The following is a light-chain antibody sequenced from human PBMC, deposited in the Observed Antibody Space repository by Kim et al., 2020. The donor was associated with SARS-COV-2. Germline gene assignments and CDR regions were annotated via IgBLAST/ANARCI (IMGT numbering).Light chain of an antibody. V-gene: IGKV1-27*01. Sequence: DIQMTQSPSSLSASVGDRVTITCRASQGITNYLAWYQQKPGKVPKLLIYDASTLHSGVPSRFSGSGSGTDFTLTISSLLPEDVATYYCQQYNIAPRTFGPGTKVEIK. CDR2: DAS. CDR1: QGITNY. CDR3: QQYNIAPRT. J-gene: IGKJ1*01.